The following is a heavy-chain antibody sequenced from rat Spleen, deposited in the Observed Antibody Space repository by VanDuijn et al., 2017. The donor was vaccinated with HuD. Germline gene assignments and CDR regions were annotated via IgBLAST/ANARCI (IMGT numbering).Heavy chain of an antibody. D-gene: IGHD1-11*01. CDR3: ARSEGRAFDN. CDR2: ISYSGST. Sequence: DVQLQESGPGLVKPSQSLSLTCSVTGYSITSNYWAWIRKFPGNKMEWMGYISYSGSTRHNPFLKSRISITRDTSKNQFFLQLNSVTTEDTATYYCARSEGRAFDNWGQGVMVTVSS. CDR1: GYSITSNY. J-gene: IGHJ2*01. V-gene: IGHV3-1*01.